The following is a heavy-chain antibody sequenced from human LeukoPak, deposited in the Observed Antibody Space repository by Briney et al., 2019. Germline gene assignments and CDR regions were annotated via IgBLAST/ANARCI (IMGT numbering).Heavy chain of an antibody. CDR2: INPSGGST. CDR3: ARRSPAQYYFDY. V-gene: IGHV1-46*01. CDR1: GYTFTSYY. J-gene: IGHJ4*02. Sequence: GASVKVSCKASGYTFTSYYMHWVRQAPGQGLEWMGIINPSGGSTSYAQKFQGRVTMTRDTSTSTVYMELSSLRSEDTAVYSCARRSPAQYYFDYWGKGTLVTVSS.